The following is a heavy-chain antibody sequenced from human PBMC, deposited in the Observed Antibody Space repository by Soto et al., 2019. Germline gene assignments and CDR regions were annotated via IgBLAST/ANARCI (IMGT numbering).Heavy chain of an antibody. CDR3: AKSFYPSKRESLAVAGRSCGDY. D-gene: IGHD6-19*01. J-gene: IGHJ4*02. V-gene: IGHV3-30*18. Sequence: PGGSLRLSCAASGFTFSSYGMHWVRQAPGKGLEWVAVISYDGSNKYYADSVKGRFTISRDNSKNTLYLQMNSLRAEDTAVYYCAKSFYPSKRESLAVAGRSCGDYWGQGTLVTVSS. CDR1: GFTFSSYG. CDR2: ISYDGSNK.